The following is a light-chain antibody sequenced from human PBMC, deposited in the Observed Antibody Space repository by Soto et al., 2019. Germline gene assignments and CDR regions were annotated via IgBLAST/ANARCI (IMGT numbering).Light chain of an antibody. CDR3: QQYNSYSS. V-gene: IGKV1-5*03. CDR2: KTS. Sequence: DIQMTQSPSTLSASVGDRVTITCRASQRIGSWLAWFQQKQGKAPNVLIYKTSSLESGVPSRFSGSGSGTEFTLTISSLQPDDFATYYCQQYNSYSSFGQGTNVDI. CDR1: QRIGSW. J-gene: IGKJ1*01.